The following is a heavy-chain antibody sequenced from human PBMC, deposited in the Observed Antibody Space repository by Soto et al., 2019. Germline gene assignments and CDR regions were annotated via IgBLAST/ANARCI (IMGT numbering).Heavy chain of an antibody. V-gene: IGHV3-30-3*01. CDR2: ISYDGSNK. CDR3: ARGPYYYGMDV. Sequence: QVQLVESGGGVVQPGRSLRLSCAASGFTFSSYAMHWVRQAPGKGLEWVAVISYDGSNKYYADSVKGRFTISRDNSKNTLYRQMNSLRAEDTAVYYCARGPYYYGMDVWGQGTTVTVSS. J-gene: IGHJ6*02. CDR1: GFTFSSYA.